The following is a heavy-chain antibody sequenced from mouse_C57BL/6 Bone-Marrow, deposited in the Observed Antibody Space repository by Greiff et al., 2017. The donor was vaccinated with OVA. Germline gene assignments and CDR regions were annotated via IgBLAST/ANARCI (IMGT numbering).Heavy chain of an antibody. CDR2: IHPNSGST. CDR1: GYTFTSYW. Sequence: QVQLKQPGAELVKPGASVKLSCKASGYTFTSYWMHWVKQRPGQGLAWIGMIHPNSGSTNYNEKFTSKATLTVDKSSSTAYMQLSSLTSEDSAVYYCARKFSITTVVDYWGQGTTLTVSS. D-gene: IGHD1-1*01. J-gene: IGHJ2*01. V-gene: IGHV1-64*01. CDR3: ARKFSITTVVDY.